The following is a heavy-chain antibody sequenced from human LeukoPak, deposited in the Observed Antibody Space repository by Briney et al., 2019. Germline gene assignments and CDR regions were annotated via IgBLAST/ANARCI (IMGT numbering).Heavy chain of an antibody. Sequence: SETPSLTCAVYGGSFRGYYLGWIRQPPGKGVEVIWGINHSGSTNYNPSLKSRVTISVDTSKNQFSLKLSSVTAADTAVYYCARGPQDYYDSSGYYVAWGQGTLVTVSS. CDR2: INHSGST. CDR1: GGSFRGYY. J-gene: IGHJ5*02. V-gene: IGHV4-34*01. CDR3: ARGPQDYYDSSGYYVA. D-gene: IGHD3-22*01.